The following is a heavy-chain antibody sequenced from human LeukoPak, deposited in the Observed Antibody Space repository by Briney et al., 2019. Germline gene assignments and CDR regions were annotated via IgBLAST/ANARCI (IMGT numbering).Heavy chain of an antibody. V-gene: IGHV4-61*02. D-gene: IGHD5-18*01. J-gene: IGHJ6*03. CDR1: GGSISSGSYY. CDR2: IYTSGST. CDR3: AREKGYSYGYASLYYYYYYMDV. Sequence: SETLSLTCTVSGGSISSGSYYWSWIRQPAGKGLEWIGRIYTSGSTNYNPSLKSRVTISVDTSKNQFSLKLSSVTAADTAVYYCAREKGYSYGYASLYYYYYYMDVWGKGTTVTISS.